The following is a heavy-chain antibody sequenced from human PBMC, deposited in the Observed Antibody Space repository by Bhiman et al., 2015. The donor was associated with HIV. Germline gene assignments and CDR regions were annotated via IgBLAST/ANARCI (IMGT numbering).Heavy chain of an antibody. J-gene: IGHJ4*02. Sequence: EVQLLESGGGLVQPGGSLRLSCAASGFSFSMYAMSWVRQAPGKGLAWVSGISGSGGDTFYADSVRGRFIISRDNSKDTLYLHLKSLRADDTAIYYCAKGRGANSLIRYFDSWGQGTLVSVS. D-gene: IGHD4/OR15-4a*01. CDR1: GFSFSMYA. V-gene: IGHV3-23*01. CDR3: AKGRGANSLIRYFDS. CDR2: ISGSGGDT.